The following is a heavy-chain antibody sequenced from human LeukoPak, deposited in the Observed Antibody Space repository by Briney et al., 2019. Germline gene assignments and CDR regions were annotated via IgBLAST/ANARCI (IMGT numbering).Heavy chain of an antibody. CDR2: ISGDGSST. D-gene: IGHD1-14*01. CDR3: VRDGMTAARDAFDI. CDR1: GFTFSSYW. J-gene: IGHJ3*02. V-gene: IGHV3-74*01. Sequence: GGSLRLSCAASGFTFSSYWMHWVRQAPGKGLVWISRISGDGSSTTYADSVKGRFTISRDNAKNTLYLQMNSLRAEDTAVYYCVRDGMTAARDAFDIWGQGTMVTVSS.